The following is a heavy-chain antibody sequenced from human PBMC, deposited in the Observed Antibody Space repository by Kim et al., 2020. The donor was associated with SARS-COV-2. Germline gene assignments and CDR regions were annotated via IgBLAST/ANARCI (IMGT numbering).Heavy chain of an antibody. Sequence: SRVTISVDTSKNQFSLKLSSVTAADTAVYYCARDRQGNDFWSGYYWGMDVWGQGTTVTVSS. J-gene: IGHJ6*02. V-gene: IGHV4-59*01. CDR3: ARDRQGNDFWSGYYWGMDV. D-gene: IGHD3-3*01.